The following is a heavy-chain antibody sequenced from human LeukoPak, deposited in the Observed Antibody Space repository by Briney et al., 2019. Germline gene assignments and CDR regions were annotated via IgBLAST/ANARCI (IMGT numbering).Heavy chain of an antibody. CDR1: GGSISSGDYY. D-gene: IGHD2-2*01. V-gene: IGHV4-31*03. Sequence: SQTLSLTCTVSGGSISSGDYYWSWIRQHPGKGLEWIGYIYYSGTTYYNPSLKGRLTISVDTSENQFSLNLRSVSATDTAVYYCARGRTLVPASLRINWFDPWGQGTLVTVSS. CDR2: IYYSGTT. CDR3: ARGRTLVPASLRINWFDP. J-gene: IGHJ5*02.